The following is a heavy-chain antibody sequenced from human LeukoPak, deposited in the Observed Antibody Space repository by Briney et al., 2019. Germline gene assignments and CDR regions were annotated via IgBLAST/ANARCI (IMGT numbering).Heavy chain of an antibody. CDR1: GLTFSSDW. V-gene: IGHV3-7*01. CDR3: VRYYTRHSWYFDL. J-gene: IGHJ2*01. CDR2: IKPDEGEK. Sequence: GGSLRLSCAASGLTFSSDWMIWVRQAPGKGLEWVANIKPDEGEKYYVDSVKGRFTVSRDNARNSLYLQMSSLRAEDTAVYYCVRYYTRHSWYFDLWGRGTLVTVSS. D-gene: IGHD3-10*01.